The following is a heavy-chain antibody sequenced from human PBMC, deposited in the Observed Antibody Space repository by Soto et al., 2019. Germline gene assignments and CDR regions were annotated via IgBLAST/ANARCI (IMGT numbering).Heavy chain of an antibody. CDR3: ARMESFGSLNWFDP. CDR2: MNPGSGDT. D-gene: IGHD5-18*01. CDR1: GYTFTNND. V-gene: IGHV1-8*02. J-gene: IGHJ5*02. Sequence: ASVKVSCKASGYTFTNNDVSWVRQATGQGLEWMGWMNPGSGDTGYAQKFRGRVTMTRDISIATAYMELNSLTSEDTAIYYCARMESFGSLNWFDPWGQGTLVTVSS.